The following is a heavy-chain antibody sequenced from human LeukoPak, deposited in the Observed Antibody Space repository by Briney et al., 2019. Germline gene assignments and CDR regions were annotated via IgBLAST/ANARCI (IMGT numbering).Heavy chain of an antibody. D-gene: IGHD5/OR15-5a*01. J-gene: IGHJ4*02. V-gene: IGHV1-69*13. CDR3: AIYERGYFDY. CDR1: GCTFSSYA. Sequence: SVKVSCTASGCTFSSYAISWVRQAPGQGLEWMGGIIPIFGTANYAQKFQGRVTITADESTSTAYMELSSLRSEDTAVYYCAIYERGYFDYWGQGTLVTVSS. CDR2: IIPIFGTA.